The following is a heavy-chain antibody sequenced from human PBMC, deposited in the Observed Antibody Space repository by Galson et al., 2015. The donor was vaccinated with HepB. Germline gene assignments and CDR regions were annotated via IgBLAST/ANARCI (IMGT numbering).Heavy chain of an antibody. V-gene: IGHV3-30*18. Sequence: SLRLSCAASGFTFSSYGMHWVRQAPGKGLEWVAVISYDGSNKYYADSVKGRFTISRDNSKNTLYLQMNSLRAEDTAVYYCAKAGSGPAAIRREYYYGMDVWGQGTTVTVSS. D-gene: IGHD2-2*01. CDR3: AKAGSGPAAIRREYYYGMDV. CDR1: GFTFSSYG. CDR2: ISYDGSNK. J-gene: IGHJ6*02.